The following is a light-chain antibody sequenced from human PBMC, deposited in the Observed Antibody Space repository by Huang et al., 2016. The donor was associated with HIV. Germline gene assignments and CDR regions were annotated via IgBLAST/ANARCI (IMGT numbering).Light chain of an antibody. J-gene: IGKJ2*01. CDR2: KTS. CDR1: QSISRW. V-gene: IGKV1-5*03. CDR3: QQYNGFPYT. Sequence: DIQMTQSPSTLSASVGDRVTITCRARQSISRWLAWYQQKPGKAPKLLIYKTSSLESGVPSRFSGSGSGTEFTLTISSLQRDDFAVYYCQQYNGFPYTFGQGTKLEI.